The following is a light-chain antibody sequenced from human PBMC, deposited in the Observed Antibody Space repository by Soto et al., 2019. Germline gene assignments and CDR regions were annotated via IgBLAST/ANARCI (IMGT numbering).Light chain of an antibody. CDR1: DSNIGTHV. J-gene: IGLJ3*02. CDR3: AAWDESLNGPV. V-gene: IGLV1-44*01. CDR2: SXX. Sequence: QSVLTQPPSASGTPGQRVTISCSGGDSNIGTHVVNWYQQVPGTSPKLLIYSXXXRPSGVPDRFSGSKSGTSGSLAISGLQSDDEADYYCAAWDESLNGPVFGGGTKVTVL.